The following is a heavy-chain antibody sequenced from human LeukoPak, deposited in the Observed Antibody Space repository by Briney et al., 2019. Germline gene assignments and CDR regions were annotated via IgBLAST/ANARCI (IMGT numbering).Heavy chain of an antibody. V-gene: IGHV3-30*04. CDR2: ISYDGSNK. J-gene: IGHJ3*02. D-gene: IGHD3-16*02. CDR1: GFTFSSYA. CDR3: ARDRESYVVMGRAFDI. Sequence: GGSLRLSCTVSGFTFSSYAMHWVRQAPGKGLEWVAVISYDGSNKYYADSEKGRFTISRDNSKNTLYLQMNSLRAEDTAVYYCARDRESYVVMGRAFDIWGQGTMVTASS.